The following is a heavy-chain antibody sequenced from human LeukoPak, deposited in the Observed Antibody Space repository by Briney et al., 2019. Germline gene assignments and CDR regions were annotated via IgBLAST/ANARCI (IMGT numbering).Heavy chain of an antibody. CDR2: ISAYNGNT. V-gene: IGHV1-18*01. CDR3: ARTDIVVVPTTDSYFDL. D-gene: IGHD2-2*01. Sequence: ASVKVSCKASGYTFTSYGISWVRQAPGQGLEWMGWISAYNGNTNYAQKLQGRVTMTTDTSTSTAYMELRSLRSDDTAVYYCARTDIVVVPTTDSYFDLWGRGTLVTVSS. J-gene: IGHJ2*01. CDR1: GYTFTSYG.